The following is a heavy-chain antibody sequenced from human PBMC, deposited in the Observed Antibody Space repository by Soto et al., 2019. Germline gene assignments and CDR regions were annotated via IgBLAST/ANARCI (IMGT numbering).Heavy chain of an antibody. CDR1: GGSISSSSYY. CDR2: IYYSGST. V-gene: IGHV4-39*01. J-gene: IGHJ4*02. D-gene: IGHD6-19*01. Sequence: QLQLQESGPGLVKPSETLSLTCTVSGGSISSSSYYWGWIRQPPGKGLEWIGSIYYSGSTYYNPSLKSRVTISVDTSKNQFSLKLSSVTAADTAVYYCAGHLSIEVAGTRKPFDYWGQGTLVTVSS. CDR3: AGHLSIEVAGTRKPFDY.